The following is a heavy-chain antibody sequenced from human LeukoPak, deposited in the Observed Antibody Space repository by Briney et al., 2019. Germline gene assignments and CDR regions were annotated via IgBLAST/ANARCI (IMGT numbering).Heavy chain of an antibody. CDR3: ARDGYYYGSGSYYKSMVDY. CDR1: GYTFTGYY. J-gene: IGHJ4*02. V-gene: IGHV1-2*02. D-gene: IGHD3-10*01. CDR2: INPNSGGT. Sequence: ASVKVSCKASGYTFTGYYMHWVRQAPGQGLEWMGWINPNSGGTNYAQKFQGRVTMTRDTSISTAYMELSRLRSDDTAVYYCARDGYYYGSGSYYKSMVDYWGQGTLVTVSS.